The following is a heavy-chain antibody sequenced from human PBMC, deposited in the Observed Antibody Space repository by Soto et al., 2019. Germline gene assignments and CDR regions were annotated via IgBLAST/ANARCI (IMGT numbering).Heavy chain of an antibody. J-gene: IGHJ6*02. D-gene: IGHD6-13*01. Sequence: PSETLSLTCSVSGGSISSGDYYWTWIRQPPGKGLEWIGYISYSGSTFYNPSLKRRVTISVGRSKNQFTLKLSSVTAADTAVYYCASGQAAADAFDVWGQATTVTGSS. CDR3: ASGQAAADAFDV. V-gene: IGHV4-30-4*01. CDR1: GGSISSGDYY. CDR2: ISYSGST.